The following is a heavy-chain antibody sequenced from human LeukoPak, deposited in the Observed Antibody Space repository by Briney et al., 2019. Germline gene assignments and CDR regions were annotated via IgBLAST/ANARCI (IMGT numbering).Heavy chain of an antibody. Sequence: GGSLRLSCAASGFTFSSYAMSWVRQAPGKGLEWVSTISSSGGSTYYADSVKGRFTISRDNSKNTLYLQMNSLRAEDTAIYYCAKNSGRYYEEGYWGQGTLVTVSS. J-gene: IGHJ4*02. CDR2: ISSSGGST. V-gene: IGHV3-23*01. CDR1: GFTFSSYA. CDR3: AKNSGRYYEEGY. D-gene: IGHD1-26*01.